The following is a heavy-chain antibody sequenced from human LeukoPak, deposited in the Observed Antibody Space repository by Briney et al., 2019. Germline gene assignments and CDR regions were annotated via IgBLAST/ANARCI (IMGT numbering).Heavy chain of an antibody. V-gene: IGHV1-8*03. CDR3: ARGLLWFGSKYYYYYYYMDV. CDR1: GYTFTSYD. D-gene: IGHD3-10*01. CDR2: MNPDSGNT. Sequence: ASVKVSCKASGYTFTSYDINWVRQATGQGFEWMGWMNPDSGNTGYAQKFQGRVTITRNTSISTAYMELSSLRSEDTAVYYCARGLLWFGSKYYYYYYYMDVWGKGTTVTVSS. J-gene: IGHJ6*03.